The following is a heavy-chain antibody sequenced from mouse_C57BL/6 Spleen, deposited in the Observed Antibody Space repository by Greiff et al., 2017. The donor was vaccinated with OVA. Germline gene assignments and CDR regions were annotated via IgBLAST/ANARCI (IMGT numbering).Heavy chain of an antibody. V-gene: IGHV3-6*01. CDR3: AREGSSGYGAMDY. CDR2: ISYDGSN. CDR1: GYSITSGYY. J-gene: IGHJ4*01. D-gene: IGHD3-2*02. Sequence: ESGPGLVKPSQSLSLTCSVTGYSITSGYYWNWIRQLPGNKLEWMGYISYDGSNNYNPSLKNRISITRDTSKNQFFLKLNSVTTEDTATYYCAREGSSGYGAMDYWGQGTSVTVSS.